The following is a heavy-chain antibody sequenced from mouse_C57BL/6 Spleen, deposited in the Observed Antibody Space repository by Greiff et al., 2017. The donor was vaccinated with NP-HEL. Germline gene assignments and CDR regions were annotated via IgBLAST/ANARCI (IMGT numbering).Heavy chain of an antibody. CDR2: ISSGGDYI. CDR3: TRDSSCYRFAY. J-gene: IGHJ3*01. V-gene: IGHV5-9-1*02. Sequence: EVLLVESGAGLVKPGGSLKLSCAASGFTFSSYAMSWVRQTPEKRLEWVAYISSGGDYIYYADTVKGRFTISRDNARNTLYLHMSSLKSEDTAMYYCTRDSSCYRFAYWGQGTLVTVSA. CDR1: GFTFSSYA. D-gene: IGHD3-2*02.